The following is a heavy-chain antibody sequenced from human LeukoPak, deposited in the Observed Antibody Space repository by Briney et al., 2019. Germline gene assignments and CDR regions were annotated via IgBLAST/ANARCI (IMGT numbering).Heavy chain of an antibody. V-gene: IGHV3-66*01. Sequence: TGGSLRLSCAASGFTFSSYNMNWVRQAPGKGLEWVSLIYSGGSTYYADSVKGRFTISRDNSKNTLYLQMNSLRAEDTAVYYCARDPCNSGFFDYRGQGALVTVSS. CDR2: IYSGGST. D-gene: IGHD6-19*01. J-gene: IGHJ4*02. CDR3: ARDPCNSGFFDY. CDR1: GFTFSSYN.